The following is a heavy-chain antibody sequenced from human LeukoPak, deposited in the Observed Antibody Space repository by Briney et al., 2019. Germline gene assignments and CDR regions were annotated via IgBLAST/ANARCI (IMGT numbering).Heavy chain of an antibody. J-gene: IGHJ4*02. V-gene: IGHV3-48*03. D-gene: IGHD3-10*01. Sequence: GGSLRLSCAASGFTFSSYEMNWVRQAPGKGLEWVSYISSNGSPIFYADSVKGRFTISRDNDKNSLSLLMNSLRAEDTAVYYCARDGGSGILDWGQGTLVTVSS. CDR3: ARDGGSGILD. CDR2: ISSNGSPI. CDR1: GFTFSSYE.